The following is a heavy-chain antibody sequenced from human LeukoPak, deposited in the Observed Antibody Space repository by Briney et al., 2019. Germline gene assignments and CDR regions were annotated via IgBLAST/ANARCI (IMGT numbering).Heavy chain of an antibody. Sequence: GGSLRLSCAASGFTVSSNYMSWVRQAPGKGLEWVSVIYSGGSTYYADSVKRRFTISRDNSKNTLYLQMDSLRAEDTAVYYCARDRSSGSYDAFDIWGQGTMVTVSS. V-gene: IGHV3-66*02. CDR3: ARDRSSGSYDAFDI. CDR2: IYSGGST. D-gene: IGHD1-26*01. CDR1: GFTVSSNY. J-gene: IGHJ3*02.